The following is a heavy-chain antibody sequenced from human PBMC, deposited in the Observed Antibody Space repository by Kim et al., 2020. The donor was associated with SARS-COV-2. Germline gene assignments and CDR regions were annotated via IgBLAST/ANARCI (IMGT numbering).Heavy chain of an antibody. J-gene: IGHJ6*02. D-gene: IGHD6-13*01. Sequence: ADTVKGRFTISRDNSKNTLYLQMNSLRAEDTAVYYCAIAAAGNYYYGMDVWGQGTTVTVSS. CDR3: AIAAAGNYYYGMDV. V-gene: IGHV3-30*01.